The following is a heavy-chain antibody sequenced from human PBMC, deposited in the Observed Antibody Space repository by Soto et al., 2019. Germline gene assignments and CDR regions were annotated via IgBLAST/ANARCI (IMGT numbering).Heavy chain of an antibody. CDR2: IYHSGST. Sequence: SATRSLTWIVSAGTVNSTGWWSSLRQPPGKGLEWIGEIYHSGSTTYNPSLKSRATISVDKSENQFSLRLKSVTAADTAVYYCASVGSDYDNSGYYLPRGPGTLVTVSS. J-gene: IGHJ5*02. CDR3: ASVGSDYDNSGYYLP. CDR1: AGTVNSTGW. D-gene: IGHD3-22*01. V-gene: IGHV4-4*02.